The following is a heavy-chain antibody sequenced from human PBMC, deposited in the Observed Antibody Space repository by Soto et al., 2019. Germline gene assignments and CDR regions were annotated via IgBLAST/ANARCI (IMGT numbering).Heavy chain of an antibody. V-gene: IGHV4-59*01. Sequence: PSETLSLTCTVSGGSISPYYWSWIRQPPGKGLEWIGYIYYSGSTSYKPSLKSRVTISVDTSKNQFSLKLRSVTAADTAVYYCASDRSSGWDQGYGMDVWGQGTTVTVSS. D-gene: IGHD6-19*01. J-gene: IGHJ6*02. CDR1: GGSISPYY. CDR2: IYYSGST. CDR3: ASDRSSGWDQGYGMDV.